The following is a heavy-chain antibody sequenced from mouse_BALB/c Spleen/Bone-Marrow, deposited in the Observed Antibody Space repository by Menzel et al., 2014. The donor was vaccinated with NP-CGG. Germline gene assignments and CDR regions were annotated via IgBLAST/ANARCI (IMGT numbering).Heavy chain of an antibody. CDR2: IYPGNGDT. CDR3: ARRGISTAAWYFDV. J-gene: IGHJ1*01. D-gene: IGHD1-2*01. CDR1: GYTFTSYD. V-gene: IGHV1-12*01. Sequence: LQQSGAELVKPGASVKMSCKASGYTFTSYDMHWVEQTPGQGLEWIGSIYPGNGDTSYNQKFKGKATLTADKSSSTAYMQLSSLTSEDSAVYYCARRGISTAAWYFDVWGAGTTVTVSS.